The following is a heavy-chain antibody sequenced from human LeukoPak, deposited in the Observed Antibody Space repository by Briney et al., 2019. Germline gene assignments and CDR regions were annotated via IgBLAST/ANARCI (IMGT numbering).Heavy chain of an antibody. CDR1: GFTFSSYG. V-gene: IGHV3-33*01. D-gene: IGHD2-21*02. CDR2: IWYDGSNK. J-gene: IGHJ4*02. CDR3: ARPRWGRYCGGDCYPFPDY. Sequence: GGSLRLSCAASGFTFSSYGMHWVRQAPGKGLEWVAVIWYDGSNKYYADSVKGRFTISRDNSKNTLYLQMNSLRAEDTAVYYCARPRWGRYCGGDCYPFPDYWGQGTLVTVSP.